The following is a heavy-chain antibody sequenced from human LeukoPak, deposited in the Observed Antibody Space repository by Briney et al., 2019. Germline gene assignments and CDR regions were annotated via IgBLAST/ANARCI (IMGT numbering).Heavy chain of an antibody. CDR2: ISYDGNNK. V-gene: IGHV3-30*18. Sequence: TGGSLRLSCAASGFTVSSYGMHWVRQAPGKGLEWVAAISYDGNNKYYADSVKGRLTISRDNSKNTLYVQMNSLRAEDTALYYCAKDGVEQWLAYYFDYWGQGALVTVSS. J-gene: IGHJ4*02. CDR3: AKDGVEQWLAYYFDY. CDR1: GFTVSSYG. D-gene: IGHD6-19*01.